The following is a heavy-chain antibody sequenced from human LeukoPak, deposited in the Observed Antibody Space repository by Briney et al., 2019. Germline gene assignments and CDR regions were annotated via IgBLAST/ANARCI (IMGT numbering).Heavy chain of an antibody. D-gene: IGHD3-22*01. V-gene: IGHV4-59*12. J-gene: IGHJ1*01. CDR2: IYYSGST. CDR1: GGSISSYY. Sequence: PSETLPLTFTVSGGSISSYYWSWIRQPPGKGLEWIGYIYYSGSTNYNPSLKSRVTISVDTSKNQFSLKLSSVTAADTAVYYCARVPLNYYYDSSALGYFQHWGQGTLVTVSS. CDR3: ARVPLNYYYDSSALGYFQH.